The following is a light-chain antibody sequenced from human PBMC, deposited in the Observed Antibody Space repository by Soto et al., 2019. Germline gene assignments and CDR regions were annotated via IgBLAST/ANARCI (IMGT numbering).Light chain of an antibody. V-gene: IGLV4-60*03. Sequence: QSVLTQSSSASASLGSSVKLTCTLNNGYVSYIVAWHQLKPGKAPRYLMKLEGTGRYNKGSGVPDRFSGSSSGPDRYLIISNLQSEDEADYYCETWANNIWVFGGGTKLTVL. CDR2: LEGTGRY. CDR1: NGYVSYI. J-gene: IGLJ3*02. CDR3: ETWANNIWV.